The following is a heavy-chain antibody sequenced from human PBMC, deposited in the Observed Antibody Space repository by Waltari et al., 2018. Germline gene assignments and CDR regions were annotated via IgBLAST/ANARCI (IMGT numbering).Heavy chain of an antibody. CDR1: GYPFTGYY. J-gene: IGHJ5*02. CDR2: INPNSGGT. Sequence: QVQLVQSGAEVKKPGASVKVSCTASGYPFTGYYMHWLRPAPGHGLEWMGWINPNSGGTNYAQKFQGRVTMTRDTSISTAYMELSRLRSDDTAVYYCARATYDIVVVPAANWFDPWGQGTLVTVSS. D-gene: IGHD2-2*01. CDR3: ARATYDIVVVPAANWFDP. V-gene: IGHV1-2*02.